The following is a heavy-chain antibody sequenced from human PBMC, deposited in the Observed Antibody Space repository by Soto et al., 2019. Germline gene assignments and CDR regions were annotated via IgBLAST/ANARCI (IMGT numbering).Heavy chain of an antibody. J-gene: IGHJ4*02. Sequence: QVQLVQSGAEVKKAGASVKVSCKVYGYTFTSFGISWVRQAPGQGLEWMGWISGHNGNTDYAEKFQGRVTMTTDTSTSTAHMELRSLRSDDTATYYCARGGSYHATVDYWGQGTLVTVSS. V-gene: IGHV1-18*04. CDR2: ISGHNGNT. CDR3: ARGGSYHATVDY. CDR1: GYTFTSFG. D-gene: IGHD3-16*02.